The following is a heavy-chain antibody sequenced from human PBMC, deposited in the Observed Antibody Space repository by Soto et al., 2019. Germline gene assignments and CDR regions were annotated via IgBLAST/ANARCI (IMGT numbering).Heavy chain of an antibody. CDR2: ISAYNGNT. D-gene: IGHD2-2*02. CDR3: AREGKGYCRSTSCHNNWFDP. CDR1: GYTFTSDG. J-gene: IGHJ5*02. V-gene: IGHV1-18*01. Sequence: ASVKVSCKASGYTFTSDGISWVRQAPGQGLEWMGWISAYNGNTNYAQKLQGRVTMTTDTSTSTAYMELRSLRSDDTAVYYWAREGKGYCRSTSCHNNWFDPWGQGTLVTVSS.